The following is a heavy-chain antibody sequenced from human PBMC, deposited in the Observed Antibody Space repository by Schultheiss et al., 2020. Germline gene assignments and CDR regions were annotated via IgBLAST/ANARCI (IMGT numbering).Heavy chain of an antibody. CDR3: ARVSTSHYYYGMDV. V-gene: IGHV3-48*02. CDR1: GFTFSDYY. CDR2: ISSSSSTI. D-gene: IGHD2-2*01. J-gene: IGHJ6*02. Sequence: GESLKISCAASGFTFSDYYMNWVRQAPGKGLEWVSSISSSSSTIYYADSVKGRFTISRDNAKNSLYLQMNSLRDEDTAVYYCARVSTSHYYYGMDVWGQGTTVTVSS.